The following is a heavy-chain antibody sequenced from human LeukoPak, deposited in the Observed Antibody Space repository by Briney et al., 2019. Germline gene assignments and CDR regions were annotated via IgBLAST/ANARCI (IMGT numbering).Heavy chain of an antibody. J-gene: IGHJ5*02. CDR1: GFTFSSYG. Sequence: GGSLRLSCAASGFTFSSYGMHWVRQAPGKGLEWVAVISYDGSNKYYADSVKGRFTISRDNSKNTLYLQMNSLRAEDTAVYYCARVSPHRKMSYGNQNWFDTWGQGTLVTVSS. V-gene: IGHV3-30*03. D-gene: IGHD3-16*01. CDR3: ARVSPHRKMSYGNQNWFDT. CDR2: ISYDGSNK.